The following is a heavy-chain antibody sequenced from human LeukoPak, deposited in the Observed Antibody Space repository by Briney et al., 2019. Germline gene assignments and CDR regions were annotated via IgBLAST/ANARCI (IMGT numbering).Heavy chain of an antibody. CDR3: ARGRPSLDV. J-gene: IGHJ6*02. CDR2: VYYTGIT. CDR1: GGSVSSYY. V-gene: IGHV4-59*02. Sequence: KSSETLSLTCTVSGGSVSSYYWSWIRQPPGKGLEYIGYVYYTGITDYNPSLKSRVAVSVDTSKNQLSLKLRSVTTADTAVYYCARGRPSLDVWGQGTTVTVSS.